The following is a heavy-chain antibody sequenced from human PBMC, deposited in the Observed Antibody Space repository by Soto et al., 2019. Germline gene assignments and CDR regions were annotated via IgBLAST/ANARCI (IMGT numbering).Heavy chain of an antibody. CDR2: VYYSGTT. J-gene: IGHJ4*02. CDR1: GGSVSDKTYY. D-gene: IGHD4-17*01. Sequence: QVQLQESGPGLLKPSETLSLTCSVSGGSVSDKTYYWSWIRQPPGKRLEWIGYVYYSGTTNYNPSLKSRVTNSVDLSKNRFSLRLSSVTTADTALYYCARTTAVPNTLRSRYFFDYWGQGTLVTVSS. CDR3: ARTTAVPNTLRSRYFFDY. V-gene: IGHV4-61*01.